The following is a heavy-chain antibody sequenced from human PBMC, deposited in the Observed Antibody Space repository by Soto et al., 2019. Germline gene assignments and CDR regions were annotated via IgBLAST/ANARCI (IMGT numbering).Heavy chain of an antibody. Sequence: PSETLSLTCTVSGGSISSGGYYWSWIRQHPGKGLEWIGYIYYSGSTYYNPSLKSRVTISVDTSKNQFSLKLSSVTAADTAVYYCARLHTQYYYYGMDVWGQGTTVTV. V-gene: IGHV4-31*03. CDR1: GGSISSGGYY. CDR2: IYYSGST. J-gene: IGHJ6*02. CDR3: ARLHTQYYYYGMDV.